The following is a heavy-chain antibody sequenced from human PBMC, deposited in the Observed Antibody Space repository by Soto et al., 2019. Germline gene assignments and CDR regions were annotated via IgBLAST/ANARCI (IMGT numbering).Heavy chain of an antibody. V-gene: IGHV1-8*01. CDR1: GYTFTSYD. D-gene: IGHD6-19*01. CDR2: MNPNSGNT. J-gene: IGHJ4*02. CDR3: ARSVEWLASFDY. Sequence: QVQLVQSGAEVKKPGASVKVSCKASGYTFTSYDINWVRQATGQGLEWMGWMNPNSGNTGYAHKFQGRVTMTRNTYISTAYMELSSLRSDDTAVYYCARSVEWLASFDYWGQGTLVTVSS.